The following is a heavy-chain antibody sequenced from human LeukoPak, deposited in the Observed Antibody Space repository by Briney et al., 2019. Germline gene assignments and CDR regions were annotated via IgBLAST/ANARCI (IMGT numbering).Heavy chain of an antibody. Sequence: GSPRLSCVASGLSVCSNYMSWVGQAPGKGLEWVSVISGSAGSTSYADSVKGRFTISRDNSKNTLYLQMNSLRAEDTAVYYCARDRDWGQGTLGTVSS. CDR3: ARDRD. J-gene: IGHJ4*02. CDR2: ISGSAGST. CDR1: GLSVCSNY. V-gene: IGHV3-23*01.